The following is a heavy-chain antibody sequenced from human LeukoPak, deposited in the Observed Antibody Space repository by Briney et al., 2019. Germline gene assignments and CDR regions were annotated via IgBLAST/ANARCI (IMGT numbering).Heavy chain of an antibody. Sequence: SETLSLTCTVSGGSISSYYWSWIRQPPGKGLEWIGYIYYSGSTNYNPSLKSRVTISVDTSRNQFSLKLSSVTAADTAVYYCARVPVVPAANDYYYYGMDVWGQGTTVTVSS. V-gene: IGHV4-59*01. CDR2: IYYSGST. D-gene: IGHD2-2*01. CDR1: GGSISSYY. CDR3: ARVPVVPAANDYYYYGMDV. J-gene: IGHJ6*02.